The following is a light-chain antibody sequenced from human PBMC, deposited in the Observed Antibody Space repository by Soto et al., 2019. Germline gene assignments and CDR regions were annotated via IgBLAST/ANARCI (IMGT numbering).Light chain of an antibody. V-gene: IGKV1-39*01. CDR1: QSISTY. J-gene: IGKJ2*02. Sequence: DIQMTQSPSSLSASVGDRVTITCRASQSISTYLNWYQQKPGKAPKLLIYAATSLQSGVPSRFSGSGYETDFTLTISSLQPEDFATYYCQQSLSSRTFGQGTELEIK. CDR3: QQSLSSRT. CDR2: AAT.